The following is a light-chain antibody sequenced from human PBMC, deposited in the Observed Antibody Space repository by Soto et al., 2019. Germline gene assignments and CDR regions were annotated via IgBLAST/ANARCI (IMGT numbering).Light chain of an antibody. CDR2: DVS. CDR3: SSYTSSLYV. J-gene: IGLJ1*01. CDR1: SSDVGGYNY. V-gene: IGLV2-14*01. Sequence: QSVLTQPASVSGSPGQSITISCTGTSSDVGGYNYVSWYQQHPGKAPKLMIYDVSKRPSGVSNRFSGSKSGNTASLTISGLQAEDEADYYCSSYTSSLYVFGTGTKLTVL.